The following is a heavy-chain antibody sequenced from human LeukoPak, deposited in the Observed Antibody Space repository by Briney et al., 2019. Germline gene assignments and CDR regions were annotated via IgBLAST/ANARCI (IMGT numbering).Heavy chain of an antibody. CDR1: GGSISGYY. D-gene: IGHD2-15*01. J-gene: IGHJ6*02. CDR3: ARRLPGYYYYMDV. CDR2: IYYRGST. Sequence: SETLSLTCTVSGGSISGYYWSWVRQTPGKRLEWIGYIYYRGSTSYNPSLKSRFTISVDTSKNQVSLRLRSVTAADTAVYYCARRLPGYYYYMDVWGQGTTVTVSS. V-gene: IGHV4-59*08.